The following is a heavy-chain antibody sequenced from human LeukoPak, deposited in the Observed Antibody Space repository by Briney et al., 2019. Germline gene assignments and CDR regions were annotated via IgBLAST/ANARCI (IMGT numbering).Heavy chain of an antibody. V-gene: IGHV4-34*01. J-gene: IGHJ5*02. CDR1: GGSFSGYY. CDR3: ARGRSFLGRYDILTGYSRRWFDP. Sequence: NPSETLSLTCAVYGGSFSGYYWSWIRQPPGKGLEWIGEINHSGSTNYNPSRKSRVTISVDTSKNQFSLKLSSVTAADTAVYYCARGRSFLGRYDILTGYSRRWFDPWGQGTLVTVSS. D-gene: IGHD3-9*01. CDR2: INHSGST.